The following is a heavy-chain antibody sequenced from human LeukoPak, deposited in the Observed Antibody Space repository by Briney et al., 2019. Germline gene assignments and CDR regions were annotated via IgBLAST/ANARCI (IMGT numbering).Heavy chain of an antibody. Sequence: NTSETLSLTCAVYGGSFSGYYWSWIRQPPGKGLEWIGEINRGGSTNYNPSLKSRVTISVDTSKNQSSLKLSSVTAADTAVYYCAREDCGSTSCPLDYWDQGTLVTVSS. J-gene: IGHJ4*02. V-gene: IGHV4-34*01. CDR2: INRGGST. D-gene: IGHD2-2*01. CDR1: GGSFSGYY. CDR3: AREDCGSTSCPLDY.